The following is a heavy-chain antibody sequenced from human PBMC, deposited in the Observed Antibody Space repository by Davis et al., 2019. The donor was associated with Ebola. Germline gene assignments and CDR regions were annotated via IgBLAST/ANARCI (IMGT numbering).Heavy chain of an antibody. Sequence: ASVKVSCKVSGGTSSSYAISWVRQAPGQGLEWMGWISAYNGNAIYAQKLQGRVTLTTDTSTSTAYMELRSLRSDDTAVYYCARDQWASGSGSSDYWGQGTLVTVSS. J-gene: IGHJ4*02. V-gene: IGHV1-18*01. CDR2: ISAYNGNA. CDR3: ARDQWASGSGSSDY. CDR1: GGTSSSYA. D-gene: IGHD3-10*01.